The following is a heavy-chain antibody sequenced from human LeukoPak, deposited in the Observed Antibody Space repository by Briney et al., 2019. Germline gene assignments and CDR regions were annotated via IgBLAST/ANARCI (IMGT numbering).Heavy chain of an antibody. Sequence: GESLRLSCAASGFTFSSYWMHWVRQAPGKGLVWVSRINSDGSSTSYADSVKGRFTISRDNAKNTLYLQMNSLRAEDTAVYYCARPALRWLQLGHAAFDIWGQGIMVTVSS. CDR2: INSDGSST. CDR1: GFTFSSYW. J-gene: IGHJ3*02. V-gene: IGHV3-74*01. D-gene: IGHD5-24*01. CDR3: ARPALRWLQLGHAAFDI.